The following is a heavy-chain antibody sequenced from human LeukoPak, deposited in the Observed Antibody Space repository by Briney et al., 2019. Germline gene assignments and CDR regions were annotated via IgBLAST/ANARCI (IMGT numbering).Heavy chain of an antibody. CDR2: ISGSGGST. J-gene: IGHJ6*02. CDR1: GFTFSSYA. V-gene: IGHV3-23*01. CDR3: AKDLARFWSGYYRYYYYGMDV. D-gene: IGHD3-3*01. Sequence: GGSLRLSCAASGFTFSSYAMSWVRRAPGKGLEWVSAISGSGGSTYYADSVKGRFTISRDNSKNTLYLQMNSLRAEDTAVYYCAKDLARFWSGYYRYYYYGMDVWGQGTTVTVSS.